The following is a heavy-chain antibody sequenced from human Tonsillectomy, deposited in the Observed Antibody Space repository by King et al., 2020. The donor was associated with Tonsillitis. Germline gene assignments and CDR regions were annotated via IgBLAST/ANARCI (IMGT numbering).Heavy chain of an antibody. D-gene: IGHD3-10*01. CDR1: GFTFGDYA. Sequence: VLLVESGGGLVQPGRSLRLSCAASGFTFGDYAMHWVRQAPGQCLDGVPGIRWNSGSIDFSDSVKGRFTISRVYAQNSLYRQMNSLRAEDTALYYCTKDISPHYYGSGTADYWGQGTLVTVSS. J-gene: IGHJ4*02. V-gene: IGHV3-9*01. CDR3: TKDISPHYYGSGTADY. CDR2: IRWNSGSI.